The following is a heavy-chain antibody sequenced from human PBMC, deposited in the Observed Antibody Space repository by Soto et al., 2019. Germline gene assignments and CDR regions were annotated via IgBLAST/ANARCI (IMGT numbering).Heavy chain of an antibody. D-gene: IGHD3-10*01. CDR3: ASSRITMVRGAGGTDV. V-gene: IGHV3-48*02. J-gene: IGHJ6*02. CDR1: GFTFSSYS. CDR2: ISSSSSTI. Sequence: GGSLRLSCAASGFTFSSYSMNWVRQAPGKGLEWVSYISSSSSTIYYADSVKGRFTISRDNAKNSLYLQMNSLRDEDTAVYYCASSRITMVRGAGGTDVWGQGTTVTVSS.